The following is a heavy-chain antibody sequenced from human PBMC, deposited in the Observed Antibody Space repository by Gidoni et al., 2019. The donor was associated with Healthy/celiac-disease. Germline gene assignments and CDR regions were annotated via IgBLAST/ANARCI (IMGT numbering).Heavy chain of an antibody. D-gene: IGHD3-3*01. CDR1: GYSISSGYY. J-gene: IGHJ2*01. CDR3: ARNNYDFWSGSYWYFDL. CDR2: IYHSGST. V-gene: IGHV4-38-2*02. Sequence: QVQLQESGPALVKPSETLSLTCTVSGYSISSGYYWGWIRQPPGKGLEWIGSIYHSGSTYYNPSLKSRVTISVDTSKNQFSLKLSSVTAADTAVYYCARNNYDFWSGSYWYFDLWGRGTLVTVSS.